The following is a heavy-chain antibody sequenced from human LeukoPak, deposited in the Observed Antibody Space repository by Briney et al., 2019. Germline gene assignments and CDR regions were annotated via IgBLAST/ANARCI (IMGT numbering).Heavy chain of an antibody. J-gene: IGHJ4*02. D-gene: IGHD3-16*02. Sequence: GASVKVSCKASGYTFTSYYMHWVRQAPGQGLEWMGIINPSGGSTSYAQKFQGRVTMTRDMSTSIVYMELSSLRSEDTAVYYCARDHHGGLRLGELSNWGQGTLVTVSS. CDR3: ARDHHGGLRLGELSN. V-gene: IGHV1-46*01. CDR1: GYTFTSYY. CDR2: INPSGGST.